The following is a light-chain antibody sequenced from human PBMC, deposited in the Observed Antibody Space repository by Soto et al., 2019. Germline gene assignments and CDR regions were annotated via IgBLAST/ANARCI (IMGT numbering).Light chain of an antibody. V-gene: IGKV3-20*01. Sequence: IVLTQSPGSLSLSPGERATLSCRTSHSVDSTHLAWYQQKPGQAPRLIIYGASGRATGIPDRFSGSVSGTDGTLTISRLQPEDGAVYDCQQYATSPFTFGPGTKVDIK. J-gene: IGKJ3*01. CDR3: QQYATSPFT. CDR2: GAS. CDR1: HSVDSTH.